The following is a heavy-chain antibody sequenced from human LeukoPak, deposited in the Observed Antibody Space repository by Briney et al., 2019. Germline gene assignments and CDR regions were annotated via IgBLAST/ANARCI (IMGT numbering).Heavy chain of an antibody. CDR2: ISGSGGST. D-gene: IGHD2-8*01. CDR3: ARDRDCTNGVCYSPDYYYYMDV. V-gene: IGHV3-23*01. Sequence: GGSLRLSCAASGFTFGSYAMSWVRQAPGKGLEWVSAISGSGGSTYYADSVKGRFTISRDNSKNTLYLQMNSLRAEDTAVYYCARDRDCTNGVCYSPDYYYYMDVWGKGTTVTVSS. CDR1: GFTFGSYA. J-gene: IGHJ6*03.